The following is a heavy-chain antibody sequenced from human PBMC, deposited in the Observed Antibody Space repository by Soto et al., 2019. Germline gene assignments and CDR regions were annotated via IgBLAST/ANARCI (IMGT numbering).Heavy chain of an antibody. D-gene: IGHD1-26*01. CDR3: VKPYSGSYYSSQYFDY. CDR1: GFTFRSAH. CDR2: IYSDGTT. V-gene: IGHV3-66*01. Sequence: PGGSLRLSCAASGFTFRSAHMTWVRQAPGKGLEWVSVIYSDGTTKYADSVRGRFTISRDNSKNTLYLQMSSLRAEDTAVYYCVKPYSGSYYSSQYFDYWGQGTLVTVSS. J-gene: IGHJ4*02.